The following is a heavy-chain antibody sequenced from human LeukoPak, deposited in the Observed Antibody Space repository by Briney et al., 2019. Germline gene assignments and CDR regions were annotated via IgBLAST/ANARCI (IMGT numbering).Heavy chain of an antibody. CDR3: AREDYYDSSGYYLVY. J-gene: IGHJ4*02. CDR2: IYYSGST. V-gene: IGHV4-30-4*08. CDR1: GGSISSGDYY. Sequence: SETLSLTCTVSGGSISSGDYYWSWIRQPPGKGLEWIVYIYYSGSTYYNPSLKSRVTISVDTSQNQFSLKLSSVTAADTAVYYCAREDYYDSSGYYLVYWGQGTPVTVSS. D-gene: IGHD3-22*01.